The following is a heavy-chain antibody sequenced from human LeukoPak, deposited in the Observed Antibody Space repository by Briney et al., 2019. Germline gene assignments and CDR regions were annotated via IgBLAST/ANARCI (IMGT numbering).Heavy chain of an antibody. Sequence: SETLSLTCTVSGGSISSYYWTWIRQPAGKGLEWIGRIYSSGSTNHNPCLKSRVTMSVDTSKNQFSLTLSSVTAADTAVYYCARQISGYDTPSTGYFVLLGRGTLVTVSS. CDR2: IYSSGST. CDR3: ARQISGYDTPSTGYFVL. D-gene: IGHD5-12*01. J-gene: IGHJ2*01. V-gene: IGHV4-4*07. CDR1: GGSISSYY.